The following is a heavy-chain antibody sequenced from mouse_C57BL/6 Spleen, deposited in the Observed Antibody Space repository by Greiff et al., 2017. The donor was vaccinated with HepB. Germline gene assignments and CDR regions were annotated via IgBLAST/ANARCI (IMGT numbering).Heavy chain of an antibody. J-gene: IGHJ4*01. Sequence: EVQLQQSGPELVKPGASVKIPCKASGYTFTDYNMDWVKQSHGKSLEWIGEINPNNGGTIYNQKFKGKATLTVDKSSSKAYMELRSLTSEDTAFYYCARSPFLRYAMDYWGQGTSVTVSS. D-gene: IGHD1-1*01. V-gene: IGHV1-18*01. CDR1: GYTFTDYN. CDR2: INPNNGGT. CDR3: ARSPFLRYAMDY.